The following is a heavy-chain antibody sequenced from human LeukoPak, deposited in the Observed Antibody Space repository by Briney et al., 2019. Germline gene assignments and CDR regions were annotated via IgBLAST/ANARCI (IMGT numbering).Heavy chain of an antibody. CDR3: ARSRSGYQFDY. D-gene: IGHD2-2*01. CDR1: GFTFSSFS. V-gene: IGHV3-48*01. Sequence: GGSLRLSCAASGFTFSSFSMDWVRQAPGKGLERLSYISSTSSTMLYTDSVKGRFTISRDNAKNSLYLQMHSLRAEDTAVYYCARSRSGYQFDYWGQGTLVTVSS. CDR2: ISSTSSTM. J-gene: IGHJ4*02.